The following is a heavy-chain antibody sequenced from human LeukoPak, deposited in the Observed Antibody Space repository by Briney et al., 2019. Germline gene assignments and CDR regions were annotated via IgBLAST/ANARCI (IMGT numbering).Heavy chain of an antibody. CDR2: ISGSGGST. CDR3: AKGAGYDFWSGYYTS. D-gene: IGHD3-3*01. V-gene: IGHV3-23*01. J-gene: IGHJ5*02. CDR1: GFTFSNYA. Sequence: GGSLSLSCAASGFTFSNYAMNWVRQAPGKGLEWVSTISGSGGSTYYADSVKGRFTISRDNSKNTLYLQMNSLRAEDTAVYYCAKGAGYDFWSGYYTSWGQGTLVTVSS.